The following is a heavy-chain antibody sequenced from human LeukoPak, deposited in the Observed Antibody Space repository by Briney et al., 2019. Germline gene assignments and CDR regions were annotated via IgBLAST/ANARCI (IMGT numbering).Heavy chain of an antibody. Sequence: SVKVSCKASGGTFSSYAISWVRQAPGQGLEWMGGIIPIFGTANYAQKFQGRVTITADESTSTVYMELSSLRSEDTAVYYCARGPEGRITIFGVVIYNCFDPWGKGTTVTVSS. CDR2: IIPIFGTA. J-gene: IGHJ6*04. V-gene: IGHV1-69*01. CDR3: ARGPEGRITIFGVVIYNCFDP. CDR1: GGTFSSYA. D-gene: IGHD3-3*01.